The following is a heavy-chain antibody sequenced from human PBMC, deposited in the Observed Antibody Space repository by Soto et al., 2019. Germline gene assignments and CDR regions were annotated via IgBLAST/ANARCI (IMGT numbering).Heavy chain of an antibody. CDR2: TYYRSKWYN. CDR1: GDSVSGNSAAA. J-gene: IGHJ3*02. CDR3: LRGTRYTFDI. V-gene: IGHV6-1*01. Sequence: SQTLSLTCAISGDSVSGNSAAAWNWIRQSPSKGLEWLGRTYYRSKWYNDYALSVKSRITINPDTSKNQFSLQLKSVTPEDAAVYYCLRGTRYTFDIWGQGTMVTV. D-gene: IGHD1-20*01.